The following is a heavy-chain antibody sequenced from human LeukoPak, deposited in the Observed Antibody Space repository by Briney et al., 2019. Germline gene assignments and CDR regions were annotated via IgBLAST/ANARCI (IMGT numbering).Heavy chain of an antibody. V-gene: IGHV1-69*05. Sequence: SVKVSCKASGGTFSSYAISWVRQAPGQGLEWMGGIIPIFGTANYAQKFQGRVTITTDESTSTAYMELSSLRSEDTAVYYCARGTIFGVAIEGMDYWGQGTLVTVSS. CDR3: ARGTIFGVAIEGMDY. CDR2: IIPIFGTA. CDR1: GGTFSSYA. J-gene: IGHJ4*02. D-gene: IGHD3-3*01.